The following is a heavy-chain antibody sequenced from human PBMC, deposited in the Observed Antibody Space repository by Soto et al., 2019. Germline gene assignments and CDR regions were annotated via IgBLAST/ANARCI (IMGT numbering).Heavy chain of an antibody. Sequence: QQQLQESGSGLVKPSQTLSLTCAVSGVSISSGGYSWSWIRQPPGKGLEWIGYMYHSGSTYYNPSLKSRVTISVDRSKNQFSLNLRSVTAADTAMYYCARANDDFWRALDYWGQGTVVTVSS. J-gene: IGHJ4*02. CDR1: GVSISSGGYS. CDR2: MYHSGST. D-gene: IGHD3-3*01. CDR3: ARANDDFWRALDY. V-gene: IGHV4-30-2*01.